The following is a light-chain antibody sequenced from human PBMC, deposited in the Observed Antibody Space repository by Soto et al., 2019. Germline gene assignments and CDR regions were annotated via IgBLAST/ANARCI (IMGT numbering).Light chain of an antibody. CDR2: GNS. J-gene: IGLJ1*01. V-gene: IGLV1-40*01. CDR1: NSNIGAGYD. Sequence: QSSLTQPPSVSGAPGQRVTRSCTGSNSNIGAGYDVHWYQQLPGTAPKLLIYGNSNRPSGVPDRFSGSKSVTSASLAITGLQAEDEADYYCQSYDSSLSGSVFGTGTKVTVL. CDR3: QSYDSSLSGSV.